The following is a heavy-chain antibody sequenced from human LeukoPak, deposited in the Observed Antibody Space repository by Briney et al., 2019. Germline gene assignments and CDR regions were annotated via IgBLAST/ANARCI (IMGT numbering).Heavy chain of an antibody. V-gene: IGHV5-51*01. CDR2: IFPSDSDA. CDR3: ARRRTRGNFDY. CDR1: GYSFTSYW. Sequence: GESLKISCKGSGYSFTSYWIGWVRQMPGKGLEWMGIIFPSDSDARYSPSFQGQVAMSADNSISTAYLQWSSLKASDTAIYYCARRRTRGNFDYWGQGTLVTVSS. J-gene: IGHJ4*02. D-gene: IGHD3-10*01.